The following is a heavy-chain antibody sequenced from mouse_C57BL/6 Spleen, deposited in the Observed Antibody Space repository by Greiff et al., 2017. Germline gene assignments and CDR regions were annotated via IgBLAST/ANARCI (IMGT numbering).Heavy chain of an antibody. CDR1: GFNIKNNY. CDR3: ARGITQGYFDY. CDR2: IDPANGNT. V-gene: IGHV14-3*01. D-gene: IGHD1-1*01. Sequence: VQLQQSVAELVRPGASVKLSCTASGFNIKNNYMHWVKQRPEQGLEWIGRIDPANGNTKYAPKFQGKATITADTSSNTAYLQLSSLTSEYTAIYFCARGITQGYFDYWGQGTTLTVSS. J-gene: IGHJ2*01.